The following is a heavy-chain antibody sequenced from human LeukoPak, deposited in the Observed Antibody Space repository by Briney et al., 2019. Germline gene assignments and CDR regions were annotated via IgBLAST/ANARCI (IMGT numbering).Heavy chain of an antibody. V-gene: IGHV1-46*01. D-gene: IGHD3-10*01. CDR3: ARSTYGSGSYYGFDP. J-gene: IGHJ5*02. CDR1: GYTLTSYY. Sequence: ASVKVSCKASGYTLTSYYMHWVRQAPGQGLVWMGIINPSGGSTSYAQKFQGRVTMTRDTSTSTVYMELSSLRSEDTAVYYCARSTYGSGSYYGFDPWGQGTLVTVSS. CDR2: INPSGGST.